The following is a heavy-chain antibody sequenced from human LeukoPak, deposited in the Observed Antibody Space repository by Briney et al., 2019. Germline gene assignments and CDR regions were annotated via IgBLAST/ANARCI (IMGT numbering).Heavy chain of an antibody. V-gene: IGHV4-38-2*02. CDR1: GYSISSGHY. J-gene: IGHJ4*02. Sequence: SETLSLTCTVSGYSISSGHYWGWIRQPPGKGLEWIGSIYHSGSTYYNPSLKSRVTISVDTSKNQFSLKLSSVTAADTAVYYCARVGGSGWFDYWGQGTLVTVSS. CDR2: IYHSGST. D-gene: IGHD6-19*01. CDR3: ARVGGSGWFDY.